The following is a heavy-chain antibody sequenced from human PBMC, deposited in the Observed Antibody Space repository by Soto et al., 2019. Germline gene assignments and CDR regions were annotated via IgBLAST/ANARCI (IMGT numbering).Heavy chain of an antibody. D-gene: IGHD3-3*01. CDR1: GGSISSGGYY. V-gene: IGHV4-31*03. Sequence: QVQLQESGPGLVKPSQTLSLTCTVSGGSISSGGYYWSWIRQHPGKGLEWIGYIYYSGSTYYNPSLKSRVAISVDTSKNQFSLKLSSVTAADTAVYYCARDPGGGGWSGYSPLFDYWGQGTLVTVSS. J-gene: IGHJ4*02. CDR3: ARDPGGGGWSGYSPLFDY. CDR2: IYYSGST.